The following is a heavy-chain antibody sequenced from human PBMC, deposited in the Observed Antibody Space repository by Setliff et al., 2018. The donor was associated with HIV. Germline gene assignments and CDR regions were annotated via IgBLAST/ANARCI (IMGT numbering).Heavy chain of an antibody. D-gene: IGHD3-3*01. J-gene: IGHJ4*02. V-gene: IGHV4-34*01. Sequence: SETLSLTCAVYRGSFSGFSWNWIRQPPGKGLEWIGDINNYGVTLYTSSLAGRVTISVDTSKNQFSLTLKSLTVADTALYFCSRGPTIRGSFTGVVYTAPLPSFDTWSQGSLVTVSS. CDR3: SRGPTIRGSFTGVVYTAPLPSFDT. CDR1: RGSFSGFS. CDR2: INNYGVT.